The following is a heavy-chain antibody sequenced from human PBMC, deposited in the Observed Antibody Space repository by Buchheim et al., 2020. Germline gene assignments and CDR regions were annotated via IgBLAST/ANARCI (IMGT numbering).Heavy chain of an antibody. CDR1: GGSFSGYY. CDR3: ARRLGSSWPYLYYYMDV. V-gene: IGHV4-34*01. Sequence: QVQLQQWGAGLLKPSETLSLTCAVYGGSFSGYYWSWIRQPPGKGLEWIGEINHSGSTNYNPSLKSRVTISVDTSKNPFSLKLSSVTAADTAVYYCARRLGSSWPYLYYYMDVWGKGTT. CDR2: INHSGST. D-gene: IGHD6-13*01. J-gene: IGHJ6*03.